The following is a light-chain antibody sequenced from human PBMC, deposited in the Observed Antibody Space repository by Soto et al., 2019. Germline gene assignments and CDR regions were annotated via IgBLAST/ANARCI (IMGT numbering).Light chain of an antibody. CDR1: QSVSSN. Sequence: EIVLTQSPGTLSLSPGEGATLSCRASQSVSSNLAWYQQKPGQAPRLLIYGASTRATGIPARFSGSGSGTEFTLTISSLQSEDFAVYYCQQYNNWPKTFGQGTKVYIK. CDR2: GAS. J-gene: IGKJ1*01. V-gene: IGKV3-15*01. CDR3: QQYNNWPKT.